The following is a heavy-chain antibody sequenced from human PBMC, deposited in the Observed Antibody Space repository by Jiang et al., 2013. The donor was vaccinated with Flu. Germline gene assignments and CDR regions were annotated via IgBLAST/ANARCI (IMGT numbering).Heavy chain of an antibody. J-gene: IGHJ4*02. Sequence: WIRQPPGKGLEWIGDIFYNGKTNYSPTLKSRVAISGDTSKNQFSLRLSSVSASDTAVYYCARHGTTTVAAFDYLGPGSPAH. CDR3: ARHGTTTVAAFDY. CDR2: IFYNGKT. D-gene: IGHD4-23*01. V-gene: IGHV4-59*08.